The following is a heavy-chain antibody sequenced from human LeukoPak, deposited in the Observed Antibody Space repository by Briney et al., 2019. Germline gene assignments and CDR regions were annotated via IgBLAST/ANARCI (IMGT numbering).Heavy chain of an antibody. V-gene: IGHV4-59*01. CDR3: ARDAYGGISWGWFDP. D-gene: IGHD4-23*01. Sequence: SQTLSLTCTVSGGSISIYYWSWLRQPPGKGLEWIGFIYYSGSTNYNPSLESPVTISVDTSKKQFSLRLSSVTAADTAVYYCARDAYGGISWGWFDPWGQGTLVTVSS. J-gene: IGHJ5*02. CDR1: GGSISIYY. CDR2: IYYSGST.